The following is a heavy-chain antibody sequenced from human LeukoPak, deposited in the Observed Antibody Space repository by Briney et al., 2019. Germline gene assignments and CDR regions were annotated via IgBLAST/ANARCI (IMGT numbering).Heavy chain of an antibody. J-gene: IGHJ4*02. CDR2: IIPIFGIA. V-gene: IGHV1-69*04. Sequence: ASVKVSCKASGGTFSSYAISWVRQAPGQGLEWVGRIIPIFGIANYAQKFQGRVTITADKYTSTAYMEGSRLRSEDMAVYYCARDPQAVTGFGYWGKGTLVTVSS. D-gene: IGHD2-15*01. CDR1: GGTFSSYA. CDR3: ARDPQAVTGFGY.